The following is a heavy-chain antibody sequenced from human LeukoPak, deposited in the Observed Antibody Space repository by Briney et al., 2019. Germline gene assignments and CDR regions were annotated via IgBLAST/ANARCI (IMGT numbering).Heavy chain of an antibody. D-gene: IGHD1-7*01. V-gene: IGHV4-39*01. Sequence: KPSETLSLTCTVSGGSISSSSYYWGWIRQPPGKGLEWIGSIYYSGSTYYNPSLKSRVTISVDTSKNQFSLKLSSVTAADTAVYYCARLENNWNYGLSVIDYWGQGTLVTVSS. CDR3: ARLENNWNYGLSVIDY. J-gene: IGHJ4*02. CDR2: IYYSGST. CDR1: GGSISSSSYY.